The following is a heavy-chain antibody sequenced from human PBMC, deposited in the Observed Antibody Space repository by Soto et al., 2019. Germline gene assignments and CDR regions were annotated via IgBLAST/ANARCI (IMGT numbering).Heavy chain of an antibody. J-gene: IGHJ4*02. CDR3: ARRYGSCFEY. Sequence: GSLRLSCXASRFTFSSYAITWVRQAPGKGLEWVSAISGSGGITYYADSVKGRFTISRDNSKNTLYLQMNSLRAEDTAVYYCARRYGSCFEYWGQGTLVTVSS. CDR2: ISGSGGIT. V-gene: IGHV3-23*01. CDR1: RFTFSSYA. D-gene: IGHD5-18*01.